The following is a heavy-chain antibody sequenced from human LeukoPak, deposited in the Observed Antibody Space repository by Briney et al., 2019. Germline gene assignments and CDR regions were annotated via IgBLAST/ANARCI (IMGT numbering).Heavy chain of an antibody. J-gene: IGHJ4*02. CDR3: ARMPQQLVIYFFDY. V-gene: IGHV3-23*01. Sequence: GGSLRLSCAASGFTFSSYAMSWVRQAPGKGLEWVSAISGSGGSTYYADSVKGRFTISRDNSKNTLYLQMNSLRAEDTAVYYCARMPQQLVIYFFDYWGQGTLVTVSS. D-gene: IGHD6-13*01. CDR2: ISGSGGST. CDR1: GFTFSSYA.